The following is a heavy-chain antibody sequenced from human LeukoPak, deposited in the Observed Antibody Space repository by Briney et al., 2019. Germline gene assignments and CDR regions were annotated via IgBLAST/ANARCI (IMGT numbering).Heavy chain of an antibody. J-gene: IGHJ3*02. CDR2: ISSSGSTI. D-gene: IGHD1-1*01. CDR1: GFTFSDYY. Sequence: PGGSLRLSCAASGFTFSDYYMSWIRQAPGKGLEWVSYISSSGSTIYYADSVKGRFTISRDNAKNSLYLQMNSLRVEDTAVYYCARSPPLWNGDAFDIWGQGTMVTVSS. CDR3: ARSPPLWNGDAFDI. V-gene: IGHV3-11*04.